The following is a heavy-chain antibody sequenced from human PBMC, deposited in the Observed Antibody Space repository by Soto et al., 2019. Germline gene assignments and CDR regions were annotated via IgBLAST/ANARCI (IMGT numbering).Heavy chain of an antibody. CDR3: ARDVATSFNDAFDI. CDR2: ISWDSGDI. V-gene: IGHV3-9*01. D-gene: IGHD1-26*01. Sequence: PGGSLRLSCAASGFTFDDFAMNWVRQAPGKGLEWVSCISWDSGDIGYAESVNGRFTISRDNSKNTLYLQMNSLRAEDTAVYYCARDVATSFNDAFDIWGQGTMVTVS. CDR1: GFTFDDFA. J-gene: IGHJ3*02.